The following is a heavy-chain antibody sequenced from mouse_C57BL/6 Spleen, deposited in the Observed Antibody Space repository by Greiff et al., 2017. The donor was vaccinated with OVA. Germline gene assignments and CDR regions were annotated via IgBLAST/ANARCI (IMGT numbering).Heavy chain of an antibody. V-gene: IGHV1-80*01. CDR3: AREGPVSYYFDY. CDR1: GYAFSSYW. J-gene: IGHJ2*01. CDR2: IYPGDGDT. Sequence: VKLMESGAELVKPGASVKISCKASGYAFSSYWMNWVKQRPGKGLEWIGQIYPGDGDTNYNGKFKGKATLTADKSSSTAYMQLSSLTSEDSAVYFCAREGPVSYYFDYWGQGTTLTVSS. D-gene: IGHD3-3*01.